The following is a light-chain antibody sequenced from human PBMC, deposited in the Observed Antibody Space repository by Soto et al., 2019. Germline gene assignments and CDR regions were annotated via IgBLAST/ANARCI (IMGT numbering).Light chain of an antibody. CDR2: GAS. Sequence: EIVMTQSPATLSVSPGERATLSCRASQSVSSNLAWYQQKPGQAPRLLIYGASTRATGIPARFSGSGSGTEFILTISSLQSEDFAVYYCQQYNNWPWTFGQGT. CDR3: QQYNNWPWT. V-gene: IGKV3-15*01. J-gene: IGKJ1*01. CDR1: QSVSSN.